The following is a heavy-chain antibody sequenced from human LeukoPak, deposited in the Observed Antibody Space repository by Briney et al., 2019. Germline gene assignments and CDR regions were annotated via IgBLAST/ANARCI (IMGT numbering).Heavy chain of an antibody. CDR1: RFTFSNYA. CDR3: AKDSHWILFDD. CDR2: ISYDGSNK. V-gene: IGHV3-30*04. D-gene: IGHD2-2*03. Sequence: PGGSLRLSCTASRFTFSNYAMHWVRQAPGKGLEWVAVISYDGSNKYYADSVKGRFTISRDNSKNTLYLQMNSLRDEDTAVYYCAKDSHWILFDDWGQGTLVTVSS. J-gene: IGHJ4*02.